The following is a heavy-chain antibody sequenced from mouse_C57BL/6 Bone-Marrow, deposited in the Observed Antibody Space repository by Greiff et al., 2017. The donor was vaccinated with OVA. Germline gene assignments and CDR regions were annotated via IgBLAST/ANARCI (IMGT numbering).Heavy chain of an antibody. V-gene: IGHV3-6*01. J-gene: IGHJ2*01. CDR1: GYSITSGYY. Sequence: EVQLQQSGPGLVKPSQSLSLTCSVTGYSITSGYYWNWIRQFPGNKLEWMGYISYDGSNNYNPSLKNRISITRDTSKNQFFLKLNSVTTEDTATYYSARGPYYFDYWGQGTTLTVSS. CDR2: ISYDGSN. CDR3: ARGPYYFDY.